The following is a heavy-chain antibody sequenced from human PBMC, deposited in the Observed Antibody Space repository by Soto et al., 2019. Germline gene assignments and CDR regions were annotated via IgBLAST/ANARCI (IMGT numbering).Heavy chain of an antibody. J-gene: IGHJ6*02. CDR2: IYHSGST. V-gene: IGHV4-4*02. CDR3: ASVRGGYSYAMDV. Sequence: QVQLQESGPGLVKPSGTLSLTCAVSGGSISSSNWWSWVRQPPGKGLEWIGEIYHSGSTNYNPSLKSLAPXSXDXXKNQFSLKLSSVTAADTAVYYCASVRGGYSYAMDVWGQGTTVTVSS. CDR1: GGSISSSNW. D-gene: IGHD3-10*02.